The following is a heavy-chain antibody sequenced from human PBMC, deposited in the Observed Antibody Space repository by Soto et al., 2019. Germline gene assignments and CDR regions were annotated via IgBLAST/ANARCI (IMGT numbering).Heavy chain of an antibody. V-gene: IGHV3-23*01. CDR2: ISDTSSGA. Sequence: EVQLLESGGGLVQPGGSLRLSCAASGFTFGSYAMSWVRQAPGKGLEWVSSISDTSSGAYYADSVKGRFTISRANSKNTLYLEMNSLRAEDTAVYYCAKDLGGYRHWGQGTLVTVSS. CDR1: GFTFGSYA. J-gene: IGHJ4*02. D-gene: IGHD3-16*01. CDR3: AKDLGGYRH.